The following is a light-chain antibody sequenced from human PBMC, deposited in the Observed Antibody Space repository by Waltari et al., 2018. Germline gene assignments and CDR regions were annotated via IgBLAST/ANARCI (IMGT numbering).Light chain of an antibody. CDR1: QDIANY. CDR3: QQFHDFPV. Sequence: DVQLTQSPSSLSASLGDRVTITCQASQDIANYLNLYQQRPGKAPQLLIYDASNSERGVPSRFSGSGSGTSFTFTISSLQPEDFATYDCQQFHDFPVFGGGTKVEMK. J-gene: IGKJ4*01. CDR2: DAS. V-gene: IGKV1-33*01.